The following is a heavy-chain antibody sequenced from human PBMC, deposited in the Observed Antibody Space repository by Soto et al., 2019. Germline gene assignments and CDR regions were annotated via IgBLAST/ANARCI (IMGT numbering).Heavy chain of an antibody. Sequence: GGSLRLSCAASGFTFSSYWMSWVRQAPGKGLEWVANIKQDGSEKYYVDSVKGRFTTSRDNAKNSLYLQMNSLRAEDTAVYYCARDTPPYYDFWSGYRRTDYFDYWGQGTLVTVSS. D-gene: IGHD3-3*01. CDR1: GFTFSSYW. CDR3: ARDTPPYYDFWSGYRRTDYFDY. V-gene: IGHV3-7*01. CDR2: IKQDGSEK. J-gene: IGHJ4*02.